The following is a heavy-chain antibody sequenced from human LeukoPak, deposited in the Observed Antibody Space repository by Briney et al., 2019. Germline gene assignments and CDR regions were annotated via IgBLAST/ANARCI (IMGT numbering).Heavy chain of an antibody. CDR2: IRSSGATI. Sequence: GGSLRLSCVASGFTFSSYSMNWVRQAPGRGLEWVSYIRSSGATIYYADSVRGRFTISRDNAKNSVYLQMNSLRDEDTAVYYCVRDPDALDYWGQGTLVTVSS. J-gene: IGHJ4*02. CDR1: GFTFSSYS. CDR3: VRDPDALDY. V-gene: IGHV3-48*02.